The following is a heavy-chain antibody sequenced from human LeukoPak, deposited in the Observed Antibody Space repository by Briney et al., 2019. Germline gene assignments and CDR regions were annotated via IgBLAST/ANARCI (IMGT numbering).Heavy chain of an antibody. J-gene: IGHJ3*02. CDR1: GFTFSSYG. V-gene: IGHV3-30*03. Sequence: GGSLRLSCAASGFTFSSYGMHWVRQAPGKGLEWVAVISYDGSNKYYADSVKGRFTISRDNAKNSLYLQMNSLRAEDTAVYYCARDQDGYSGSPIDAFDIWGQGTMVTVSS. CDR3: ARDQDGYSGSPIDAFDI. CDR2: ISYDGSNK. D-gene: IGHD1-26*01.